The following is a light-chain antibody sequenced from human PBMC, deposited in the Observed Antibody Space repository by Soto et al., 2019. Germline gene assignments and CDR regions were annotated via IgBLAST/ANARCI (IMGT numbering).Light chain of an antibody. CDR3: QVWDGSSDHPV. CDR1: NIGSKG. J-gene: IGLJ2*01. V-gene: IGLV3-21*04. Sequence: SYELTQPPSVSVAPGKTATITCGGDNIGSKGVHWYQQKPVQAPVPVISYGTDRPSGIPERFSGSNSGDTATLTISRVEAGDEADYYCQVWDGSSDHPVFGGGTQLTVL. CDR2: YGT.